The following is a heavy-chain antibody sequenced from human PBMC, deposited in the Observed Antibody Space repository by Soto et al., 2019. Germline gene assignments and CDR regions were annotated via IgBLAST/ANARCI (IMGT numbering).Heavy chain of an antibody. J-gene: IGHJ6*02. Sequence: PSETLSLTCTVSGGSIIGRSYFWGWIRQPPGKGLEWIGNIYYSGSTYYNPSLKSRVTISADTSKNQFSLKLSSVTAADTAVYYCAAVADSNYYYGMDVWGQGTTVTVSS. CDR1: GGSIIGRSYF. CDR2: IYYSGST. D-gene: IGHD6-19*01. CDR3: AAVADSNYYYGMDV. V-gene: IGHV4-39*01.